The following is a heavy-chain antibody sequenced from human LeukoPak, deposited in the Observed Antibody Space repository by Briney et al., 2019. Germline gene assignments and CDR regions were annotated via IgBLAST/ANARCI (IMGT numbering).Heavy chain of an antibody. CDR1: GYTFTDYY. V-gene: IGHV1-2*02. CDR2: INPNSGGT. Sequence: ASVKVSCKASGYTFTDYYVHWVRQAPGQGLEWMGWINPNSGGTNYAQVFQGRVTMTRDTSISTAYMELSRLRSDDTAIYYCAREHRDGYNFDYWGQGTLVTVSS. CDR3: AREHRDGYNFDY. J-gene: IGHJ4*02. D-gene: IGHD5-24*01.